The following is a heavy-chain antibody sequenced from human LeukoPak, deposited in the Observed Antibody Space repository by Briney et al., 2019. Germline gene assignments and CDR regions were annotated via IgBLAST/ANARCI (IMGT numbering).Heavy chain of an antibody. CDR2: IYYSGST. Sequence: SETLSLTCAVSGGSVSSSYWSWIRQPPGKGLEWIGYIYYSGSTNYNPSLKSRVTISVDTSKNQFSLKLSSVTAADTAVYYCARDLGALGAFDIWGQGTMVTVSS. CDR3: ARDLGALGAFDI. CDR1: GGSVSSSY. V-gene: IGHV4-59*02. J-gene: IGHJ3*02. D-gene: IGHD1-26*01.